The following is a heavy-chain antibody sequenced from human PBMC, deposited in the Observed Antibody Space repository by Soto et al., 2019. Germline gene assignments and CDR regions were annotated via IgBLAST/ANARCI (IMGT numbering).Heavy chain of an antibody. J-gene: IGHJ4*02. CDR3: ARDAPFSIAVAGDISDY. D-gene: IGHD6-19*01. CDR1: GYTFTSYG. CDR2: ISAYNGST. Sequence: GASVKVSCKASGYTFTSYGISWVRQAPGQGLEWMGWISAYNGSTNYAQKLQGRVTMTTDTSTSTAYMELRSLRSDETAVYYCARDAPFSIAVAGDISDYWGQGTLVTVSS. V-gene: IGHV1-18*04.